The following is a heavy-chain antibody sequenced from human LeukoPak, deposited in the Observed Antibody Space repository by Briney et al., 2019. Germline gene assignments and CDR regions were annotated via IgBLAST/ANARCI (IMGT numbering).Heavy chain of an antibody. CDR3: ARDRSWAARDYFDY. CDR1: GFTFSSYE. V-gene: IGHV3-48*03. Sequence: GGSLRLSCAASGFTFSSYEMNWVRQAPGKGLEWLSHISTSGDTIHYANSVEGRFTISRDNAKNSLYLQMNSLRAEDTAVYYCARDRSWAARDYFDYWGQGTLVTVSS. CDR2: ISTSGDTI. D-gene: IGHD6-6*01. J-gene: IGHJ4*02.